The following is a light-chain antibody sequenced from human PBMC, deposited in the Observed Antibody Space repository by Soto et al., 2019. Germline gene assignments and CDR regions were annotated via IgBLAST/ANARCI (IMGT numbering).Light chain of an antibody. V-gene: IGKV3-20*01. Sequence: ESGLTQSPGTVSLSPRERDTLSCRASQSVSSSYLAWYQQKPGQAPRLLIYGASSRATGIPDRFSGSGSGTDFTLTISRLEPEDFAVYYCQQYGSSPTWTFGQGTKVDIK. CDR3: QQYGSSPTWT. CDR2: GAS. J-gene: IGKJ1*01. CDR1: QSVSSSY.